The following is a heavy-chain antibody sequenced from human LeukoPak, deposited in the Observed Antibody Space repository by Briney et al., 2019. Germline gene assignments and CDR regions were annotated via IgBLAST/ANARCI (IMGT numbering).Heavy chain of an antibody. V-gene: IGHV4-61*02. Sequence: PSETLSLTCSVSGGSIISDSYYWNWIRQPAGKGLEWIGRMYTSGTTNYNPSLRSRVTISVDTSKNQFSLKLSSVTAADTAVYYCARGVTTRGWAYCGGDCLPDFDYWGQGTLVTVSS. J-gene: IGHJ4*02. CDR3: ARGVTTRGWAYCGGDCLPDFDY. CDR2: MYTSGTT. CDR1: GGSIISDSYY. D-gene: IGHD2-21*02.